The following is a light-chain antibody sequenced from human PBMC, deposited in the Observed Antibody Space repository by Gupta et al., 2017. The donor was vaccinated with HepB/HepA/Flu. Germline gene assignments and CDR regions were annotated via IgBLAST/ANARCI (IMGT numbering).Light chain of an antibody. CDR3: QQENGDYLIPT. CDR1: QSISSW. CDR2: KAS. J-gene: IGKJ3*01. Sequence: DIQMTQSHSTLSASVGDRVTITCRASQSISSWLAWYQQKPGKAPKLLIYKASSLDRGAKSRCSGSGDGTECTLTITSRQLEDFEAYYCQQENGDYLIPTFGHGTKVDIK. V-gene: IGKV1-5*03.